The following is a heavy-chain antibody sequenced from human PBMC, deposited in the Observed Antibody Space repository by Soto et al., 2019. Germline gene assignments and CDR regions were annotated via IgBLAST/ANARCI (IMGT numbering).Heavy chain of an antibody. J-gene: IGHJ4*02. D-gene: IGHD3-10*01. CDR1: GGTFNTYA. V-gene: IGHV1-69*19. CDR2: ISPMFGAA. CDR3: AREVQVHTPAFVY. Sequence: QVQLVQSGAEIQKPGSSVKVSCQSSGGTFNTYAMNWVRQAPGQGPEWMGDISPMFGAANYEPKFQCRVTITADESTGTSYMQLSSLTSEDTALYFCAREVQVHTPAFVYWGQGTLVTVSS.